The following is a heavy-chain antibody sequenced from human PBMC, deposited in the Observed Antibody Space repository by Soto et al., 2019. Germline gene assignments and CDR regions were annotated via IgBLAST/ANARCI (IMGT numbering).Heavy chain of an antibody. V-gene: IGHV3-7*03. D-gene: IGHD2-2*01. CDR2: IRQDGHEK. Sequence: EVQLVESGGALVQPGGSLRLSCAVSGFTFTSYSMSWVRQAPGEGLEWVANIRQDGHEKYYVDSVRGRFTISRDNAQNSLYLQMDSLRAEDTAMYYCARDLPGYCSTTNCYYYCDFWGQGTLVTVSS. CDR3: ARDLPGYCSTTNCYYYCDF. J-gene: IGHJ4*02. CDR1: GFTFTSYS.